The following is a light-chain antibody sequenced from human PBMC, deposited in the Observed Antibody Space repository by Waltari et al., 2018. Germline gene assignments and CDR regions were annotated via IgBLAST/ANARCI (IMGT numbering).Light chain of an antibody. V-gene: IGKV3D-15*01. CDR3: QQYNDWPLLT. CDR2: GAD. Sequence: EVVMTQSPATLSVSPGDRATLSCRASESVSVDLAWYQQRPGKAPRLLVYGADTRATGVPARFSGRGSGTEFTLTISSLQSEDFAVYYCQQYNDWPLLTFGGGTRVEIK. CDR1: ESVSVD. J-gene: IGKJ4*01.